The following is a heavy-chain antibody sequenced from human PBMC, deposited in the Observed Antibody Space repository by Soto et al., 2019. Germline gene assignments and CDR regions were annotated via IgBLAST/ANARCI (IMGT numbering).Heavy chain of an antibody. CDR3: ASGGGKHYYYNYIDV. V-gene: IGHV1-18*03. CDR1: GYTFTTYG. D-gene: IGHD2-15*01. Sequence: GASVKVSCKASGYTFTTYGVSWVRQAPGQGVEWMGWISAYNGNTNYAQKLQGRVTMTTDTSTSTAYMELRSLRYDDMAVYYCASGGGKHYYYNYIDVWGKRTTVTVSS. J-gene: IGHJ6*03. CDR2: ISAYNGNT.